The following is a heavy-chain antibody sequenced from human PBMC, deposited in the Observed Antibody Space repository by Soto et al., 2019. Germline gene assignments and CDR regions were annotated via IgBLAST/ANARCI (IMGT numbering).Heavy chain of an antibody. J-gene: IGHJ4*02. CDR3: AIGRGWRDY. Sequence: QVQLVQSGAEVKKPGASVKVSCKASGYTFTNYDINWVRQAPGQGLEWMGWMDPKSGNTDYAQKFQGRVTITRNTSISTAYLEVSSLSSEDTAVYFCAIGRGWRDYWGQGTLVTVSS. CDR2: MDPKSGNT. V-gene: IGHV1-8*01. D-gene: IGHD2-15*01. CDR1: GYTFTNYD.